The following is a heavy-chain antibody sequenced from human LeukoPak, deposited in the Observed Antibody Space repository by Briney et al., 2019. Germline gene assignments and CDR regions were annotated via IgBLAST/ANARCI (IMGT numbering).Heavy chain of an antibody. Sequence: GESLKISCKGSGYSFTSYWIGWVRQMPGKGLEWMGIIYPGDSDTRYSPSFQGQVTFSADKSSSSVYLQWSGLKASDTAMYYCARFTATSPPRYAFDYWGQGTLVTV. CDR1: GYSFTSYW. CDR3: ARFTATSPPRYAFDY. D-gene: IGHD2-15*01. CDR2: IYPGDSDT. J-gene: IGHJ4*02. V-gene: IGHV5-51*01.